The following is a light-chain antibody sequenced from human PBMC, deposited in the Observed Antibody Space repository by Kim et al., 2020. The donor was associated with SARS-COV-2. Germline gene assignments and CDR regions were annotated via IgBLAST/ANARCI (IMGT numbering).Light chain of an antibody. J-gene: IGKJ4*01. CDR2: DAS. CDR3: RQSYITSLT. V-gene: IGKV1-39*01. CDR1: QSISSS. Sequence: ANVGDRVTISCRASQSISSSLNWYQQKAGKAPKLLSYDASSLQSGVPSKFSGIGSGTDFTLTISSLQPEDFASYYCRQSYITSLTFGGGTKVDIK.